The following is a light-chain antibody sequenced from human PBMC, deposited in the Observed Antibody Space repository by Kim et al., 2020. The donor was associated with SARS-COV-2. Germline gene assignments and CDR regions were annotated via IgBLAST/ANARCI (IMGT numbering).Light chain of an antibody. V-gene: IGLV2-14*01. Sequence: QSALTQPASVSGSPGQSITISCTGTSSDVGGYNYVSWYQQHPGKAPKLMIYDVSKRPSGVSNRFSGSKSGNTASLTISGLQAEDEADYYCSSYTRSSSFFGTGTKVTVL. CDR1: SSDVGGYNY. CDR3: SSYTRSSSF. CDR2: DVS. J-gene: IGLJ1*01.